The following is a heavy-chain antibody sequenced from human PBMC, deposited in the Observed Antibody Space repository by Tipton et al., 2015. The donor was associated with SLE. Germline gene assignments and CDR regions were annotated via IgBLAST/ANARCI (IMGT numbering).Heavy chain of an antibody. V-gene: IGHV4-39*07. CDR1: GGSISSSSYY. CDR2: IYYSGST. CDR3: ARVRLINFWSGYCFDY. J-gene: IGHJ4*02. Sequence: LRLSCTVSGGSISSSSYYWGWIRQPPGKGLEWIGSIYYSGSTYYNPSLKSRVTISVDTSKNQFSLKLSSVTAADTAVYYCARVRLINFWSGYCFDYWGQGTLVTVSS. D-gene: IGHD3-3*01.